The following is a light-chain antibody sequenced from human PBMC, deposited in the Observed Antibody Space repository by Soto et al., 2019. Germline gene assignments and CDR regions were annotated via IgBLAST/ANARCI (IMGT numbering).Light chain of an antibody. V-gene: IGLV7-46*01. CDR2: DTN. J-gene: IGLJ3*02. CDR1: TGDVTSGHY. CDR3: LLFYSGTRV. Sequence: QAVVTQEPSLTVSPGGTVTLTCDSSTGDVTSGHYPYWFQQKPGQAPRTLIYDTNNKHSWTPARFSGSLLGGKAALTLSGAQPEDEAEYYCLLFYSGTRVFGGGTKLTVL.